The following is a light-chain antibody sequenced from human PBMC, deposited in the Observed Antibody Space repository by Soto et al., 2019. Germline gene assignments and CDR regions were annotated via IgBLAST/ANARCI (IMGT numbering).Light chain of an antibody. J-gene: IGLJ3*02. CDR3: CSYAGSDTFWV. Sequence: QSALTQPRSVSGSPGQSVTISCTGTSSDGGGYNYVSWYQQHPGKAPKLMIYDVIKRPSGVPDRFSGSKSGNTASLTISVLQAEDEADYYCCSYAGSDTFWVFGGGTKLTVL. V-gene: IGLV2-11*01. CDR2: DVI. CDR1: SSDGGGYNY.